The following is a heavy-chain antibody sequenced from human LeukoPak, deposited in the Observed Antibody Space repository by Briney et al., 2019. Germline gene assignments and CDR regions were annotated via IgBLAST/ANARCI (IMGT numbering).Heavy chain of an antibody. CDR1: GKPLSELA. J-gene: IGHJ4*02. Sequence: ASVKVSCKVSGKPLSELAVHWVRQSPTQGHEWMGGFDPEDAETVYTQKFQGRITMTEDKSTDTAYMELSGLRSEDSAVYFCSAFARGFNRGIPVAGYFNFWGQGTLVTVSS. V-gene: IGHV1-24*01. CDR3: SAFARGFNRGIPVAGYFNF. D-gene: IGHD6-19*01. CDR2: FDPEDAET.